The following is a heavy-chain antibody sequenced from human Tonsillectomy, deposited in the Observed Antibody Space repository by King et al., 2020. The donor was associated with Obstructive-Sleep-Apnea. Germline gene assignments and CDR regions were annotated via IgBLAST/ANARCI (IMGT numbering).Heavy chain of an antibody. V-gene: IGHV3-11*01. CDR1: GFTFSDYY. J-gene: IGHJ1*01. CDR2: ISSSGTTK. CDR3: AKDHIPAAGIGGRVH. D-gene: IGHD6-13*01. Sequence: VQLVESGGGLVKPGGSLRLSCAASGFTFSDYYMNWIRQAPGTGLEWLSSISSSGTTKHYANSVKGRFTISRDNAKNSLYLQMNGLRAEDTAVYYCAKDHIPAAGIGGRVHWVQGTLVTVSS.